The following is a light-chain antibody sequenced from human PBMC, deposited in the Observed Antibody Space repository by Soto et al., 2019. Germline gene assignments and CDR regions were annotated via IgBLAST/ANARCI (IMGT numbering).Light chain of an antibody. V-gene: IGKV3-20*01. CDR3: QQYGYLVT. CDR2: GAS. Sequence: EIVLTQSPATLSLSPGERATLSCRASQSITNNYLAWYQQKPGRAHRLLIYGASSRATGIPDRLSGSGSGTDFTLTISRLEPEDFAMYYCQQYGYLVTFGGGTKVDIK. J-gene: IGKJ4*01. CDR1: QSITNNY.